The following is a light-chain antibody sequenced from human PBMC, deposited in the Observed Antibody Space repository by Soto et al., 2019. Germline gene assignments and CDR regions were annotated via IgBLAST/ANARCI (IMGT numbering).Light chain of an antibody. CDR2: GAS. Sequence: EIVMTQSPATLYVSPGERATLSCRASQSVSRNLAWYQQKPGQAPRLLIYGASTRATGIPARFSGSGSGTEFTLTISSLQSEDCADYYCHQDNNWAHLTFGGGNKVEIK. J-gene: IGKJ4*01. CDR1: QSVSRN. V-gene: IGKV3-15*01. CDR3: HQDNNWAHLT.